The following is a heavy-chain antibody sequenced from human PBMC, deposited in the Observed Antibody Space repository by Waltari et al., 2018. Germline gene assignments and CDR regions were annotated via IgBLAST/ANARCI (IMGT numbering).Heavy chain of an antibody. D-gene: IGHD3-22*01. CDR1: GYSISSGYY. CDR3: ARNGVMVITAYFDY. J-gene: IGHJ4*02. CDR2: ISHSGST. Sequence: QVQLQESGPGLVKPSETLSLTCVVSGYSISSGYYWGWIRQPPGKGLEWIGSISHSGSTYYNPSLKSRVTISVDTSKNQFSLKLNSMTAADTAVYSCARNGVMVITAYFDYWGQGTLVTVSS. V-gene: IGHV4-38-2*01.